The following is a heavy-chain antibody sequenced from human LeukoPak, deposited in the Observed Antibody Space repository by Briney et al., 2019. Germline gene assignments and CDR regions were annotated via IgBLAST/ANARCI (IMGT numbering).Heavy chain of an antibody. CDR1: GYSFTSYW. CDR3: ARISRDGYNAYYYYYMDV. V-gene: IGHV5-51*01. J-gene: IGHJ6*03. D-gene: IGHD5-24*01. Sequence: GQSLKISCTGPGYSFTSYWIAWVRQMPGKGLGWMGIIYPGVSDTRYSPSFQGQVTISADKSISTAYLQWSSLKASDTAMYYCARISRDGYNAYYYYYMDVWGKGTTVTVSS. CDR2: IYPGVSDT.